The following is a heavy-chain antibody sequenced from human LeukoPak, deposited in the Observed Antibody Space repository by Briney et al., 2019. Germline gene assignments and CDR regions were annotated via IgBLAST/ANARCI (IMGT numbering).Heavy chain of an antibody. J-gene: IGHJ6*03. Sequence: SETLSLTCTVSGGSLSSYYWSWIRQPPGKGLEWIGYIYYSGSTNYNPSLKSRVTISVDTSKNQFSLKLSSVTAADTAVYYCARVGGYCSSTSCYFNPNYYYMDVWGKGTTVTISS. CDR1: GGSLSSYY. D-gene: IGHD2-2*01. V-gene: IGHV4-59*01. CDR2: IYYSGST. CDR3: ARVGGYCSSTSCYFNPNYYYMDV.